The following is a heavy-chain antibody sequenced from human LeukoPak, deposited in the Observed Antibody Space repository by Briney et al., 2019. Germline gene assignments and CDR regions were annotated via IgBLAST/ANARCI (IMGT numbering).Heavy chain of an antibody. J-gene: IGHJ1*01. D-gene: IGHD3-22*01. Sequence: SETLSLTCTVSGGSISSSNYYWGWVRQPPGRELEWIGDIYYSGRTYYNSSLKSRLTLSVDTSRNQFSLKLSSVSASDTAAYYCARRRYYDSTGYVDWGQGTLVSVSP. CDR2: IYYSGRT. V-gene: IGHV4-39*01. CDR1: GGSISSSNYY. CDR3: ARRRYYDSTGYVD.